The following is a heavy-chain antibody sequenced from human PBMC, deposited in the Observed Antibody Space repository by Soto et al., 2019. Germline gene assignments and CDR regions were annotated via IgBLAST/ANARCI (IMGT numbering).Heavy chain of an antibody. CDR2: INDSGST. CDR1: GGSFRGDF. Sequence: SETLSLTCAVSGGSFRGDFWSWIRQSPDKGLEWIGEINDSGSTYYNPSFKSRLTISVDTSKSQISLTLTSVTAADSAVYYCQGGDFWGQGTRVTVSS. J-gene: IGHJ4*02. CDR3: QGGDF. D-gene: IGHD3-16*01. V-gene: IGHV4-34*01.